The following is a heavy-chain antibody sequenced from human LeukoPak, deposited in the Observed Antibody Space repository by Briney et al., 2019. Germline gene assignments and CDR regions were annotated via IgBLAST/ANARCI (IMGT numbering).Heavy chain of an antibody. Sequence: SETLCLTCTVSGGSISSYYWSWIWQPPGKGLEWIGYIYYSGSTNYNPSLKSRVTISVDTSKNQFSLKLSSVTAADTAVYYCAREREIEYYYDSSAPPNHDAFDIWGQGTMVTVSS. CDR3: AREREIEYYYDSSAPPNHDAFDI. CDR1: GGSISSYY. D-gene: IGHD3-22*01. V-gene: IGHV4-59*01. J-gene: IGHJ3*02. CDR2: IYYSGST.